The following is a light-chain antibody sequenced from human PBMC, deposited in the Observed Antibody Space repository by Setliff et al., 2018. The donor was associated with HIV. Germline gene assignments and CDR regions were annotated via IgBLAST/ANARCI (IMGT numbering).Light chain of an antibody. Sequence: QSVLTQPRSVSGSLGQSVTISCTGNSSDVGGYKYVSWYQQHPGKAPKFMIYDVNKRPSGVPDRFSGSKSGNTASLTISGLQAEDEAAYYCCSYAGVYTYVFGSGTTSPS. CDR1: SSDVGGYKY. J-gene: IGLJ1*01. V-gene: IGLV2-11*01. CDR3: CSYAGVYTYV. CDR2: DVN.